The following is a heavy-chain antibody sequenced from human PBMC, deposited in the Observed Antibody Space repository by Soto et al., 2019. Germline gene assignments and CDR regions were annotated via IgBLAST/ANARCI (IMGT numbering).Heavy chain of an antibody. CDR1: GFTLSRYS. D-gene: IGHD3-10*01. CDR2: ISRSSSTI. CDR3: AKDRYYGSGSYYSPIDY. J-gene: IGHJ4*02. Sequence: GGSLRLSCVASGFTLSRYSMNWVRQAPGKGLEWVSYISRSSSTIYYADSVKGRFTISRDNSKNTLYLQMNSLRAEDTAVYYCAKDRYYGSGSYYSPIDYWGQGTMGTVSS. V-gene: IGHV3-48*01.